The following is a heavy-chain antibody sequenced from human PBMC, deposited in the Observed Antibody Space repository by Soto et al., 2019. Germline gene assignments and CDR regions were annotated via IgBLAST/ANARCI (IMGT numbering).Heavy chain of an antibody. CDR3: ARVNEVFDFDF. Sequence: QVQLVQSGAEMKKPGASVKVSCKASGYTFTGYFVHWVRQAPGQGPEWMGWISPNSGNTNYAQKFQDRVTMTSDTSITTAFMERNRLTSDDTAVYYCARVNEVFDFDFWGLGTLITVSS. V-gene: IGHV1-2*02. CDR1: GYTFTGYF. CDR2: ISPNSGNT. D-gene: IGHD3-3*01. J-gene: IGHJ5*01.